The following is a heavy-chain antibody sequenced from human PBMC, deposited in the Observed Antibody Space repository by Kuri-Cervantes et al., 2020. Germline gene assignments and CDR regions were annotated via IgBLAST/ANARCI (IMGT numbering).Heavy chain of an antibody. CDR2: INPSGGST. D-gene: IGHD2-2*01. J-gene: IGHJ4*02. V-gene: IGHV1-46*01. CDR1: GYTFTSYY. Sequence: ASVKASCKASGYTFTSYYMHWVRQAPGQGLEWMGIINPSGGSTSYAQKFQGRVTMTRDTSTSTVYMELSSLRSEDTAVYYCARGHNIVVVPAAIPFDYWGQGTLVTVSS. CDR3: ARGHNIVVVPAAIPFDY.